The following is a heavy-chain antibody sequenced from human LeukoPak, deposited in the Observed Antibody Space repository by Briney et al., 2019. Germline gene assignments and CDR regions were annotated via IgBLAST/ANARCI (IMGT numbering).Heavy chain of an antibody. CDR1: GYTFTSYY. Sequence: GASVKVSCKASGYTFTSYYMHWVRQAPGQGLEWMGIINPSGGSTSYAQKFQGRVTITTDESTKTAYMELGTLTFEDTAIYYCAKTDSWGAPLYWGQGTLVTVSS. CDR2: INPSGGST. V-gene: IGHV1-46*01. CDR3: AKTDSWGAPLY. J-gene: IGHJ4*02. D-gene: IGHD3-16*01.